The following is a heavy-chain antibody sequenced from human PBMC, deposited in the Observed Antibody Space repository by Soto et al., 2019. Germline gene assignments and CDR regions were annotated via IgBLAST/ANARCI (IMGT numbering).Heavy chain of an antibody. CDR1: GASISPSGRSF. V-gene: IGHV4-39*01. J-gene: IGHJ5*02. CDR2: NPDSANT. D-gene: IGHD6-13*01. CDR3: ARPELMAGMAEPNPIYNWFGP. Sequence: WVTLSLTCTLSGASISPSGRSFWGWIRQPPGEVLVCIGINPDSANTYGSPSLKSLATMSVETSKNQFHLTVTTLTATDTAAYYCARPELMAGMAEPNPIYNWFGPWGQGAMVTVSS.